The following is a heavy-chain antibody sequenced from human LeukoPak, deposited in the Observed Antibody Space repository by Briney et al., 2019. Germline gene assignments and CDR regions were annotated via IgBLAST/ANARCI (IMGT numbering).Heavy chain of an antibody. Sequence: GGSLRLSCAASGFSFSSYWMSWVRQAPVKGLEWVSNIKQDGSAKYYVDSVKGRFTISRDNAKNSVHLQMNSLRAEDTAVYYCARRRLKGKYGDDNDWYFDLWGRGTLVTVSS. V-gene: IGHV3-7*01. CDR3: ARRRLKGKYGDDNDWYFDL. CDR1: GFSFSSYW. D-gene: IGHD4-17*01. J-gene: IGHJ2*01. CDR2: IKQDGSAK.